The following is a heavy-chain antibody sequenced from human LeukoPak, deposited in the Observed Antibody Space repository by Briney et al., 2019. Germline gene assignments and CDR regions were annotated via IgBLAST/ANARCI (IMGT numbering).Heavy chain of an antibody. CDR1: GFTFSSYE. V-gene: IGHV3-48*03. CDR2: ISSSGSTI. CDR3: ARSAHSGLFDY. D-gene: IGHD3-10*01. J-gene: IGHJ4*02. Sequence: SGRSLRLSCAASGFTFSSYEMTWVRQAPGKGLEWVSYISSSGSTIYYADSLKGRFTISRDNAKNSMYLQMNSLRAEDTAVYYCARSAHSGLFDYWGQGTLVTVSS.